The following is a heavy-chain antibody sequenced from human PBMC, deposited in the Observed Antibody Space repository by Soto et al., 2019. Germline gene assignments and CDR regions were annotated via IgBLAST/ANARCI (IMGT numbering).Heavy chain of an antibody. Sequence: QVQLVQSGAEVKKPGASVKVSCKSSGYTFTSYGISWVRQAPGQGLEWMGWISAYNGNTNYAPKLQGRVTMTQDTATSTAYMELRSPRSDDTAVYYYARASGSSSWFDPWGQGTLVTVSS. CDR1: GYTFTSYG. CDR2: ISAYNGNT. J-gene: IGHJ5*02. D-gene: IGHD1-26*01. V-gene: IGHV1-18*01. CDR3: ARASGSSSWFDP.